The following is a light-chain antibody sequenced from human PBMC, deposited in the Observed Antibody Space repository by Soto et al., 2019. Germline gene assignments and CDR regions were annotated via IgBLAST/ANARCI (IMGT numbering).Light chain of an antibody. V-gene: IGKV3-15*01. Sequence: IVVTQSPATLSVSPGETVTLSCRVSQSVSSSLAWYQQKPGQAPRLLISGAYTRATGIPARFSGSGSGTEFTLTISSLQSEDFAVYYCQQYNNWPAITFGQGTRLEI. J-gene: IGKJ5*01. CDR2: GAY. CDR3: QQYNNWPAIT. CDR1: QSVSSS.